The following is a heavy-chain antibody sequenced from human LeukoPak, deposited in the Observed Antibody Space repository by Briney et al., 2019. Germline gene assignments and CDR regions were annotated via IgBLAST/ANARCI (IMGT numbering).Heavy chain of an antibody. J-gene: IGHJ6*03. Sequence: SETLSLTCVVSGASISSHYWSWIRQPPGKGLEWIGYTSGSISDNPSLKSRVAVSVDPSQNPVSLSLTSVTAADTAVYYCARVLAIFGLDTTDFYMDVWGKGTTVTVSS. CDR2: TSGSI. D-gene: IGHD3/OR15-3a*01. CDR1: GASISSHY. CDR3: ARVLAIFGLDTTDFYMDV. V-gene: IGHV4-59*11.